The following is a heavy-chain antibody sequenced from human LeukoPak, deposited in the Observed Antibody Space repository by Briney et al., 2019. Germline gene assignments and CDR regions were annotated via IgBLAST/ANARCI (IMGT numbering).Heavy chain of an antibody. D-gene: IGHD5-18*01. CDR1: RYTFTRYA. V-gene: IGHV1-46*01. CDR3: ARDAQDTAMVPFDY. J-gene: IGHJ4*02. Sequence: GASVKVSCKASRYTFTRYAMNWVRQAPGQGLEWMGIINPSGGSTSYAQKFQGRVTMTRDMSTSTVYMELSSLRSEDTAVYYCARDAQDTAMVPFDYWGQGTLVTVSS. CDR2: INPSGGST.